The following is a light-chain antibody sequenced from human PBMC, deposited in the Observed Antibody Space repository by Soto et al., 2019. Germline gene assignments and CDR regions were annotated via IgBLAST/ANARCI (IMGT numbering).Light chain of an antibody. CDR1: QSVSSL. V-gene: IGKV3-11*01. CDR3: QQCNGWPPT. J-gene: IGKJ4*01. CDR2: DAS. Sequence: EIVLTQSPATLSLSPGERATLSCRASQSVSSLLAWYQQKPGQAPRLLIYDASNRATGIPARFSGSGSGTDFTLTISSLEPEDFVVYYCQQCNGWPPTFGGGTKVGIK.